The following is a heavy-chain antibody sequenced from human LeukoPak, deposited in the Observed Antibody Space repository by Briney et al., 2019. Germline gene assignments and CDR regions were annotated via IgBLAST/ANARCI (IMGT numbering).Heavy chain of an antibody. D-gene: IGHD5-12*01. CDR2: ISSDGSTV. CDR3: ARESDLRFDY. CDR1: GFTFSSCV. V-gene: IGHV3-48*01. J-gene: IGHJ4*02. Sequence: PGGSLRLSCAASGFTFSSCVMNWVRQPPGKGLEWISYISSDGSTVYYADSVKGRFTISRDNAKNTLYLQMNSLRAEDTAVYYCARESDLRFDYWGQGTLVTVSS.